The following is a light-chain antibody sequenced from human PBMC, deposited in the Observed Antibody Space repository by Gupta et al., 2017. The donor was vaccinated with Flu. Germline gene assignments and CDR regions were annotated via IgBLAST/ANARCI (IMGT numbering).Light chain of an antibody. Sequence: DIVMTPSPATLSVSPGERATLSCRASQSVSSNLAWYQQKPGQAPRLLIYGASTRATGIPARFSGSGSGTEFTLTISSLQSEDFAVYYCQQYNNWPPKYTFGQGTKLEIK. J-gene: IGKJ2*01. CDR2: GAS. CDR3: QQYNNWPPKYT. CDR1: QSVSSN. V-gene: IGKV3-15*01.